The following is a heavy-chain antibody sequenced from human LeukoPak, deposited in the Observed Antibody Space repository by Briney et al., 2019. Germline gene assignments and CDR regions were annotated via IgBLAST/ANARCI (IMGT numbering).Heavy chain of an antibody. Sequence: SETLSLTCTVSGDSIINYYWSWIRQSPGKGLEWIGYIYYSGSTKYNPSLKSRVTIPVDTAKNQFSLKLSSVTAADTAVYYCARHRGSGSPYFDYWGQGTLVTVSS. J-gene: IGHJ4*02. CDR2: IYYSGST. CDR1: GDSIINYY. CDR3: ARHRGSGSPYFDY. V-gene: IGHV4-59*08. D-gene: IGHD3-10*01.